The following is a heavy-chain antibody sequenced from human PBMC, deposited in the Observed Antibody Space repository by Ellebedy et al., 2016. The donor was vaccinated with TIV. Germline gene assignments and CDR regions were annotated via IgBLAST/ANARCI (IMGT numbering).Heavy chain of an antibody. CDR1: GYTFTSYG. D-gene: IGHD6-19*01. CDR2: ISAYNGNT. Sequence: ASVKVSCKASGYTFTSYGISWVRQAPGQGLEWMGWISAYNGNTNYAQKLQGRVTMTTDTSTRTAYMELRSLRSDDTAVYYCVRAGHSAGIAVAGKFGYWGQGTLVTVSS. CDR3: VRAGHSAGIAVAGKFGY. J-gene: IGHJ4*02. V-gene: IGHV1-18*01.